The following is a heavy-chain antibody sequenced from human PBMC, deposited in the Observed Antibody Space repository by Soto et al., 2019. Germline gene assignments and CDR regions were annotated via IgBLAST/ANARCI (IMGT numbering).Heavy chain of an antibody. CDR2: ISSTTNYI. J-gene: IGHJ4*02. CDR3: ARESEDLTSNFDY. CDR1: GFTFSRYS. V-gene: IGHV3-21*01. Sequence: GGSLKLSCAASGFTFSRYSMNWVRQAPGKGLEWVSSISSTTNYIYYADSMKGRFTVSRDNAKNSVYLDMNSLSAEDTAVYYCARESEDLTSNFDYWGQGTLVTVSS.